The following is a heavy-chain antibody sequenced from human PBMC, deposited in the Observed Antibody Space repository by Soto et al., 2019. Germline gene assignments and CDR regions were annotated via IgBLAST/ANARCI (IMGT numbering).Heavy chain of an antibody. Sequence: GASVKVSCKTSGFTFSSSAVHWVRQARGHRLQWIGWIDVGSGNANYAQMLQERVTISRDMSTSTAYMELSSLRPEDTAFYYCVTDLLQIPIWGQGTLVTVSS. D-gene: IGHD3-10*01. CDR1: GFTFSSSA. J-gene: IGHJ4*02. V-gene: IGHV1-58*01. CDR3: VTDLLQIPI. CDR2: IDVGSGNA.